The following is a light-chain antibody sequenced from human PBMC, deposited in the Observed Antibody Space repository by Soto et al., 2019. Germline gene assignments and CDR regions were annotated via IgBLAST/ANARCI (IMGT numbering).Light chain of an antibody. V-gene: IGLV2-8*01. CDR1: SMDVGGYNY. J-gene: IGLJ2*01. Sequence: QSVLSQPPSASGSPGQSVTISCTGTSMDVGGYNYVSWYQQHPGKAPNLMIYEISKRPSGVPDRFSGSKSGNTASLTVSGLQAEDDSDYYCSSYAGSNNVVFGGGTKLTVL. CDR3: SSYAGSNNVV. CDR2: EIS.